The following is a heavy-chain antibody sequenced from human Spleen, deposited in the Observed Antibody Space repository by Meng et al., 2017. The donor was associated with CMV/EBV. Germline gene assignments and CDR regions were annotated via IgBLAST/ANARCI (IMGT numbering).Heavy chain of an antibody. CDR3: AKSIVVVVAASYFDY. J-gene: IGHJ4*02. CDR2: ISGSGGST. Sequence: GGSLRLSCAASGFTFSNAWMSWVRQAPGKGLEWVSVISGSGGSTYYADSVKGRFTISRDNSKNTLYLQMNSLRAEDTAVYYCAKSIVVVVAASYFDYWGQGTVVTVSS. CDR1: GFTFSNAW. V-gene: IGHV3-23*01. D-gene: IGHD2-15*01.